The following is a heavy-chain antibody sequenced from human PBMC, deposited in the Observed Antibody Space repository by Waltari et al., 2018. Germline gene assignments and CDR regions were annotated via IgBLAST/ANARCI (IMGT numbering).Heavy chain of an antibody. D-gene: IGHD2-21*01. Sequence: QVQLQESGPGLVNPSETLSLTCTVSGDMRGYYGTWLRQSPGKGLEWIGYIYVSGATNYNPALKSRVTILMDRSNDQFSLHLSSVTAADRATYFCARGVYTFDSRWHYDLWGRGTLVTVSS. CDR1: GDMRGYY. CDR3: ARGVYTFDSRWHYDL. V-gene: IGHV4-59*13. J-gene: IGHJ2*01. CDR2: IYVSGAT.